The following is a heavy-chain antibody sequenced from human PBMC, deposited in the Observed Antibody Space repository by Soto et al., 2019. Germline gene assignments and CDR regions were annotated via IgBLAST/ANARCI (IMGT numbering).Heavy chain of an antibody. J-gene: IGHJ5*02. D-gene: IGHD2-2*02. V-gene: IGHV1-69*13. CDR2: IIPIFGTA. CDR3: ARGIRDQLLYGFDP. CDR1: GGTFSSYA. Sequence: ASVKVSCKASGGTFSSYAISWVRQAPGQGLEWMGGIIPIFGTANYAQKFQGRVTITADESTSTAYMELSSLRSEDTAVYYCARGIRDQLLYGFDPWGQGTLVTVSS.